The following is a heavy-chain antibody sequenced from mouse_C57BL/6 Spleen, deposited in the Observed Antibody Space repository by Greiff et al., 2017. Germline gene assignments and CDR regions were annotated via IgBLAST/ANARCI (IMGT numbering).Heavy chain of an antibody. V-gene: IGHV1-82*01. J-gene: IGHJ2*01. CDR2: IYPGDGDT. CDR1: GYAFSSSW. CDR3: AREGANWASFDY. D-gene: IGHD4-1*01. Sequence: VKLVESGPELVKPGASVKISCKASGYAFSSSWMNWVKQRPGKGLEWIGRIYPGDGDTNYNGKFKGKATLTADKSSSTAYMQLSSLTSEDSAVYFCAREGANWASFDYWGQGTTLTVSS.